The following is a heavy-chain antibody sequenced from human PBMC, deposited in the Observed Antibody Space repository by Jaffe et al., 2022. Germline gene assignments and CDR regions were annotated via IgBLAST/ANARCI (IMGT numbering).Heavy chain of an antibody. V-gene: IGHV1-2*06. J-gene: IGHJ5*02. CDR3: ARDDDYQLLSDWFDP. D-gene: IGHD2-2*01. Sequence: QVQLVQSGAEVKKPGASVKVSCKASGYTFTGYYMHWVRQAPGQGLEWMGRINPNSGGTNYAQKFQGRVTMTRDTSISTAYMELSRLRSDDTAVYYCARDDDYQLLSDWFDPWGQGTLVTVSS. CDR1: GYTFTGYY. CDR2: INPNSGGT.